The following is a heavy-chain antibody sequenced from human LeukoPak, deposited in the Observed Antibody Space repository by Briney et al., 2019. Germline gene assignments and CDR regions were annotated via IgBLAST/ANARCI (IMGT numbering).Heavy chain of an antibody. CDR2: ISNSGGGT. D-gene: IGHD6-6*01. Sequence: PGGSLRLSCAASGFTFSSYAMSWVRQAPGMGLEWVSTISNSGGGTNYADSVKGRFTISRDNSKNTLYLQMNSLRAEDTAVYYCAKGGGLWPVHLDYWGQGTLVTVSS. CDR3: AKGGGLWPVHLDY. V-gene: IGHV3-23*01. J-gene: IGHJ4*02. CDR1: GFTFSSYA.